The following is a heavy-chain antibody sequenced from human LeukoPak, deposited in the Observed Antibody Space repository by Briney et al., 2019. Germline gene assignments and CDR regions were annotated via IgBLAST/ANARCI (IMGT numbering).Heavy chain of an antibody. J-gene: IGHJ6*03. CDR3: ARDGQFLDAYYYYYMDV. CDR1: GFTFSSYE. CDR2: ISSSGSTI. Sequence: GGSLRLSCAASGFTFSSYEMNWVRQAPGKGLEWVSYISSSGSTIYYADSVKGRFTISRDNAKNSLYLQMNSLRAEDTAVYYCARDGQFLDAYYYYYMDVWGKGTTVTISS. V-gene: IGHV3-48*03.